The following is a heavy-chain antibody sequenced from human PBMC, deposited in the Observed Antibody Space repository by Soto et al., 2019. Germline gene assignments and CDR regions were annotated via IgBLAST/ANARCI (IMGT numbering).Heavy chain of an antibody. D-gene: IGHD3-22*01. CDR1: GGTFSSYA. Sequence: SVKVSCKASGGTFSSYAISWVRQAPGQGLEWMGGIIPIFGTANYAQKFQGRVTITADESTSTAYMELSSLRSEDTAVYYCAREDRRYYYDSSGFIDYWGQGTLVTVSS. CDR2: IIPIFGTA. CDR3: AREDRRYYYDSSGFIDY. J-gene: IGHJ4*02. V-gene: IGHV1-69*13.